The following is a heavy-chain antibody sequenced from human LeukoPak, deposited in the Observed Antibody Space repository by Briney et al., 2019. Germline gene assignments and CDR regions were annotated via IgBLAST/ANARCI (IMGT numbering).Heavy chain of an antibody. D-gene: IGHD2-2*01. CDR2: ISYDGSNK. Sequence: PGGSLRLSCAASGFTFSSYGMHWVRQAPGKGLEWVAVISYDGSNKYYADSVKGRFTISRDNSKNTLYLQMNSLRAEDTAVYYCAKDDGGHCSRTSCGDAYDIWGQGTMVTVAS. CDR3: AKDDGGHCSRTSCGDAYDI. CDR1: GFTFSSYG. V-gene: IGHV3-30*18. J-gene: IGHJ3*02.